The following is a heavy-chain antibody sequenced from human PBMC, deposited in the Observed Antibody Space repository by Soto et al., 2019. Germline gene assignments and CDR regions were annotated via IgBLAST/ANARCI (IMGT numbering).Heavy chain of an antibody. D-gene: IGHD6-13*01. CDR3: ARDSGAKLSSS. CDR2: IVPIYRTA. Sequence: SVKVSCKASGGTFSSHRFNWVRQARGQGLEWLGGIVPIYRTADYAQKFQGRVTITADESTRTVYMELSSLKPQDTALYYCARDSGAKLSSSWGQGTLVTVSS. CDR1: GGTFSSHR. J-gene: IGHJ4*02. V-gene: IGHV1-69*13.